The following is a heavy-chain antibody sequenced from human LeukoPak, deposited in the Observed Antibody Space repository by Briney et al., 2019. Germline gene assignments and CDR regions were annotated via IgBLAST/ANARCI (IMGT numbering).Heavy chain of an antibody. CDR3: ARGPIKLRLGELSLFDY. D-gene: IGHD3-16*02. V-gene: IGHV4-59*12. J-gene: IGHJ4*02. CDR2: IYYSGST. CDR1: GGSISSYY. Sequence: SETLSLTCTVSGGSISSYYWSWIRQPPGKGLEWIGYIYYSGSTNYNPSLKSRVIMSVDTSKTQLSLKLSSVTVADTAVYYCARGPIKLRLGELSLFDYWGQGTLVTVS.